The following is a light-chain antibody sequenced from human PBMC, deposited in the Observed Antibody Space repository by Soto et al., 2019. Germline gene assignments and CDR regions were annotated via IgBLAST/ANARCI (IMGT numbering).Light chain of an antibody. CDR2: DAS. V-gene: IGKV1-9*01. CDR3: QQLNNYPIT. CDR1: QGISSY. J-gene: IGKJ5*01. Sequence: DIQLTQSPSFLSASVGDRVTITCRASQGISSYLAWYQQKPGKAPNLLIYDASTLQSGVPSRFSGSGSGTEFTRTISSLQPEDFATYHCQQLNNYPITFGQGTRLEIK.